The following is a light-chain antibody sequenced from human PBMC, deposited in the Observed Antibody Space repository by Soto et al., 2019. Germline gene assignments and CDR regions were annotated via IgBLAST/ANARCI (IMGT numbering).Light chain of an antibody. CDR2: EVS. Sequence: QSVLTQPASVSGSPGRSIAISCTGTTSDVGGYNDVSWYQQHPGKVPKLLIHEVSNRPSGVSNRFSGSKSGNTASLTISGLQAEDEADYYCLSKTSTISYVFGTGTKVTVL. CDR3: LSKTSTISYV. J-gene: IGLJ1*01. V-gene: IGLV2-14*01. CDR1: TSDVGGYND.